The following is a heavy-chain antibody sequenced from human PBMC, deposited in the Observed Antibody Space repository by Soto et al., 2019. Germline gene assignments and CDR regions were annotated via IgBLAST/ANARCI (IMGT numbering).Heavy chain of an antibody. CDR3: ARGRYGDY. V-gene: IGHV1-18*01. D-gene: IGHD1-1*01. CDR1: GYAFTTYG. J-gene: IGHJ4*02. Sequence: QVHLVQSGAEVKKPGASVKVSCKGSGYAFTTYGITWVRQAPGQGLEWMGWISAHNGNTNYAQKLQGRVTVNSDTSTSTAYMELRSLSSDDAAVYYCARGRYGDYWGQGAVVTVSS. CDR2: ISAHNGNT.